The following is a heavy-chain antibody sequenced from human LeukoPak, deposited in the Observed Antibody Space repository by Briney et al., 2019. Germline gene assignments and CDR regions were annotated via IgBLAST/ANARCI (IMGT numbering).Heavy chain of an antibody. Sequence: PSETLSLTCTVSGGSISSYYWSWIRQPPGKGLEWIGYIYYSGSTNYNPSLKSRVTISVDTSKNQFSLKLSSVTAADTAVYYCARVFCSSASCQKTFDYWGQGTLVTVSS. V-gene: IGHV4-59*01. J-gene: IGHJ4*02. CDR3: ARVFCSSASCQKTFDY. CDR1: GGSISSYY. D-gene: IGHD2-2*01. CDR2: IYYSGST.